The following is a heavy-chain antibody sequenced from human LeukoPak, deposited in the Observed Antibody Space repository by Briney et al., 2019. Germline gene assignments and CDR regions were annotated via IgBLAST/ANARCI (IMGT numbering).Heavy chain of an antibody. D-gene: IGHD5-24*01. J-gene: IGHJ4*02. V-gene: IGHV1-69*13. CDR1: GGTFSSYA. CDR3: ARSAMATTY. Sequence: SSVKVSCKASGGTFSSYAMSWVRQAPGQGLEWMGGIIPIFGTANYAQKFQGRVTITAYESTSTAYMKLSSLRSEDKAVYYCARSAMATTYSGQGTLVTVSS. CDR2: IIPIFGTA.